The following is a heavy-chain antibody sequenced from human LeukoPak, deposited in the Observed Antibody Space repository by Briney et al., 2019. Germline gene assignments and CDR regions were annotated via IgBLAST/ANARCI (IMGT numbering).Heavy chain of an antibody. CDR3: ARVPTAYYYYGMDV. V-gene: IGHV4-59*01. D-gene: IGHD2-21*02. J-gene: IGHJ6*02. CDR2: IHYSGST. CDR1: GGSISGYF. Sequence: SETLSLTCTVSGGSISGYFWSWIRQPPGKGLEWIGYIHYSGSTNYNPSLKSRVTISVDTSKNQFSLKLSSVTAADTAVYYCARVPTAYYYYGMDVWGQGTTVTVSS.